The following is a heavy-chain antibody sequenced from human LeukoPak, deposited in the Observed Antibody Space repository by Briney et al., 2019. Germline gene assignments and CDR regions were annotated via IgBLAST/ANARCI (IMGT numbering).Heavy chain of an antibody. Sequence: SETLSLTCTVSGGSISSSSYFWGWIRQPPGKGLEWIGSIYYSGNTYYNPSLKSRVTISLDTSKNQFSLKLSSVTAADTAVYYCARQLYGGYCSGGSCYLTYYFDYWGQGTLVTVSS. J-gene: IGHJ4*02. D-gene: IGHD2-15*01. CDR1: GGSISSSSYF. CDR2: IYYSGNT. V-gene: IGHV4-39*01. CDR3: ARQLYGGYCSGGSCYLTYYFDY.